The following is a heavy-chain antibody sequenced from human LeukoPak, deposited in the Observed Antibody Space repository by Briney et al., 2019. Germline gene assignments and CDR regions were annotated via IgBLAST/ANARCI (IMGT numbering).Heavy chain of an antibody. Sequence: ASVTVSCTASGYTFTGYYMHWVRQAPGQGLEWMGWINPNSGGTNYAQKFQGRVTMTRDTSISTAYMELSRLRSDDTAVYYCARSLAAAEVFDYWGQGTLVTVSS. CDR2: INPNSGGT. CDR1: GYTFTGYY. V-gene: IGHV1-2*02. D-gene: IGHD6-13*01. J-gene: IGHJ4*02. CDR3: ARSLAAAEVFDY.